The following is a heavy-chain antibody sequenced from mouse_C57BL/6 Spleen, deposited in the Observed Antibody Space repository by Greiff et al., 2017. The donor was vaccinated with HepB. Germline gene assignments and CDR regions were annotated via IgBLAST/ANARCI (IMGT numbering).Heavy chain of an antibody. Sequence: VMLVESGAELVKPGASVKLSCKASGYTFTEYTIHWVKQRSGQGLEWIGWFYPGSGSIKYNEKFKDKATLTADKSSSTVYMELSRLTSEDSAVYFCARHGSPFYYGSSYPFAYWGQGTLVTVSA. D-gene: IGHD1-1*01. CDR3: ARHGSPFYYGSSYPFAY. CDR2: FYPGSGSI. J-gene: IGHJ3*01. CDR1: GYTFTEYT. V-gene: IGHV1-62-2*01.